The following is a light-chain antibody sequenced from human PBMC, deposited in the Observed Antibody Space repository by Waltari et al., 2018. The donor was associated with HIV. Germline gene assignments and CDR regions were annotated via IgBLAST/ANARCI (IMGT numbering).Light chain of an antibody. CDR3: QQRSDWPHLT. CDR1: QSVGIS. J-gene: IGKJ4*01. V-gene: IGKV3-11*01. Sequence: EIVLTQSPATLSLSPGERATLSCRASQSVGISLAWYQHTRGQAPRLLIYDTSIRATGIPARFSGSGFGTDFTLTISSLETEDFAVYYCQQRSDWPHLTFGGGTKVEI. CDR2: DTS.